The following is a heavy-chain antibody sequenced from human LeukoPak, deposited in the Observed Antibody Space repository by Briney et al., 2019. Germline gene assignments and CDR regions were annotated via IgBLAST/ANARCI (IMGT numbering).Heavy chain of an antibody. CDR3: ARDSGRLTQYYFEY. V-gene: IGHV3-48*02. CDR2: ISGSSSTI. Sequence: GGSLRLSCAASGFTFSSYSMNWVRQAPGKGLEWVSYISGSSSTIYYADSVKGRFTISRDNAKNSLYLQMNSLRDEDTAVYYCARDSGRLTQYYFEYWGQGTLVTVSS. J-gene: IGHJ4*02. CDR1: GFTFSSYS. D-gene: IGHD5-24*01.